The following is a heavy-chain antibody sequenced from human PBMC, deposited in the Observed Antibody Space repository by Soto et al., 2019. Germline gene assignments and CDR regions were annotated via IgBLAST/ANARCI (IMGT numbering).Heavy chain of an antibody. Sequence: GGSLRLSCAASGFTFSSYWMSWVRQAPGKGLEWVANIKQDGSEKYYVDSVKGRFTISRDNAKNSLYLQMNSLRAEDTAVYYCARSYYDYSNYFTGFYYYYYMDVWGKGTTVTVSS. CDR2: IKQDGSEK. J-gene: IGHJ6*03. CDR3: ARSYYDYSNYFTGFYYYYYMDV. CDR1: GFTFSSYW. D-gene: IGHD4-4*01. V-gene: IGHV3-7*01.